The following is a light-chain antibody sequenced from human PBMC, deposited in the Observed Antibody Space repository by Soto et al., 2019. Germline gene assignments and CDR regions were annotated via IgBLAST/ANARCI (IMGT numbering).Light chain of an antibody. CDR1: QTISSW. CDR2: KAS. Sequence: DIPITQSLSTLSGSVGDRVTITCRASQTISSWLAWYQQKPGKAPKLLIYKASTLKSGVPSRFSGSGSGTEFTLTISSLQPDDFATYYCQHYNSYSEAFGQGTKVDIK. CDR3: QHYNSYSEA. V-gene: IGKV1-5*03. J-gene: IGKJ1*01.